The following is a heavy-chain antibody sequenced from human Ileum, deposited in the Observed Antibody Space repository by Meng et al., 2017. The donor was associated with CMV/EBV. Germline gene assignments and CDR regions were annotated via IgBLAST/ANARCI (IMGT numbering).Heavy chain of an antibody. CDR3: ARMYCSTNTCYTDAFDI. Sequence: GESLKISCAASGFTFSTHWMSWVRQAPGRGLEWVANIKEDVSEIYYVDSVRGRFTISRDNAESSLYLQMNSLRAEDTAVYYCARMYCSTNTCYTDAFDIWGQGTMVTVSS. CDR1: GFTFSTHW. D-gene: IGHD2-2*02. CDR2: IKEDVSEI. V-gene: IGHV3-7*01. J-gene: IGHJ3*02.